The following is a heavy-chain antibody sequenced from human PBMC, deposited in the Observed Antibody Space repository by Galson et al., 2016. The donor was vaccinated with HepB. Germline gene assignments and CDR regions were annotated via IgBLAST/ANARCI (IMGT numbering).Heavy chain of an antibody. CDR1: GFTFSIYG. Sequence: SLRLSCAASGFTFSIYGMHWVRQAPGKGLEWVAVISYDGSNKYYADSVKGRFTISRDNSKNTLYLQMNSLRAEDTAVYYCAKDPWGTIFGVIMSYYYYYMDVWGKGATVTVSS. CDR3: AKDPWGTIFGVIMSYYYYYMDV. J-gene: IGHJ6*03. D-gene: IGHD3-3*01. V-gene: IGHV3-30*18. CDR2: ISYDGSNK.